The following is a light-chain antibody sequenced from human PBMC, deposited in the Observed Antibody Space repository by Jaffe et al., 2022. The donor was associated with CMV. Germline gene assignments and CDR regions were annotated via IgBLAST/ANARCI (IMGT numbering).Light chain of an antibody. J-gene: IGLJ1*01. Sequence: QSVLTQPPSVSAAPGQRVTISCSGGGSNIGNNHVSWYQQFPGTAPRLLIFENNKRPSGIPDRFSASKSGTSATLGITGLQTGDEAEYYCATWDTSLSGGVFGTGTRVTVL. CDR1: GSNIGNNH. CDR2: ENN. V-gene: IGLV1-51*02. CDR3: ATWDTSLSGGV.